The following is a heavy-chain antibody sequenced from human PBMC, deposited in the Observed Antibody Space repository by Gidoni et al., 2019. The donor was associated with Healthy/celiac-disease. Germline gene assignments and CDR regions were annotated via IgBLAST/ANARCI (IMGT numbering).Heavy chain of an antibody. Sequence: QVQLQESGPGLVKPSETLSLTCTVSGGSISSYYWRWLRQPPGKGLGWIGYIYYSGSTTYNPPLKSRVTISVDTSKNQFSLKLSSVTAADTAVYYCARGAGSSSWGAFDIWGQGTMVTVSS. D-gene: IGHD6-13*01. V-gene: IGHV4-59*01. CDR3: ARGAGSSSWGAFDI. J-gene: IGHJ3*02. CDR1: GGSISSYY. CDR2: IYYSGST.